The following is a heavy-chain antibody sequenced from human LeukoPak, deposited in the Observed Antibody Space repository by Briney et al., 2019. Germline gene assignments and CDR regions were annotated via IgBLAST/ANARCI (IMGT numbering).Heavy chain of an antibody. D-gene: IGHD3-9*01. CDR2: IYTSGST. CDR1: GGSISSGSYY. J-gene: IGHJ3*02. Sequence: PSQTLSLTCTVSGGSISSGSYYWSWIRQPAGKGLEWIGRIYTSGSTNYNPSLKSRVTISVDTSKNQFSLKLSSVTAADTAVYYCARERVESTYYDILVDAFDIWGQGTMVTVSS. V-gene: IGHV4-61*02. CDR3: ARERVESTYYDILVDAFDI.